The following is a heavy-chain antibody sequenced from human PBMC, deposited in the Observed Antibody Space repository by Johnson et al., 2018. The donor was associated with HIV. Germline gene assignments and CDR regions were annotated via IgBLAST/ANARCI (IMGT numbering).Heavy chain of an antibody. D-gene: IGHD6-6*01. V-gene: IGHV3-74*02. CDR1: GFTFSRYW. J-gene: IGHJ3*02. Sequence: VQLVESGGGFIQPGGSPRLSCAASGFTFSRYWMHWVRQAPGKGLVWVSRINIDVSSTTYADSVKGRFTISRNNAKNTLYLQMNSLRAEETAVYYCARAVYSSTSSCAFDIWGQGTMVTVSS. CDR3: ARAVYSSTSSCAFDI. CDR2: INIDVSST.